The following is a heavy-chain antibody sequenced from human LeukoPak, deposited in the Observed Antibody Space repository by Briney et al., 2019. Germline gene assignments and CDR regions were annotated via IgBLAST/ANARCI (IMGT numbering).Heavy chain of an antibody. J-gene: IGHJ4*02. D-gene: IGHD1-26*01. CDR1: GFTFSSYS. Sequence: GGSLRLSXAASGFTFSSYSMNWVRQAPGKGLEWLSSISSSSSYIYYADSVKGRFTISRDNAKNSLYLQMNSLRAEDTAVYYCARDPRGKVGATVGLWGQGTLVTVSS. CDR2: ISSSSSYI. V-gene: IGHV3-21*01. CDR3: ARDPRGKVGATVGL.